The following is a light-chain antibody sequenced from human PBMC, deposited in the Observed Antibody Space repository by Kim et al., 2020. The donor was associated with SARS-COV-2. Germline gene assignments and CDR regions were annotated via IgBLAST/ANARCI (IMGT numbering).Light chain of an antibody. J-gene: IGKJ1*01. CDR1: QSVSSD. CDR3: QQYNTWPPYT. CDR2: GAS. Sequence: PGARAPLSCRASQSVSSDLAWYQQKPGQAPRLLIYGASTRATGIPARFSGSGSGTEFTLTISSLQSEDFAVYYCQQYNTWPPYTFGQGTEVEIK. V-gene: IGKV3-15*01.